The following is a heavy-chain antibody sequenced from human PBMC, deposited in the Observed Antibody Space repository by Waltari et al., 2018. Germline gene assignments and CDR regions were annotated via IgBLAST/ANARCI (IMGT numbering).Heavy chain of an antibody. CDR3: TRNPGY. CDR1: DFFTDYW. J-gene: IGHJ4*02. CDR2: MKTDGISI. Sequence: EVQLVNYGGGLVQPGGSLRLSCAASDFFTDYWLDWVRQAPGKWLVWVSLMKTDGISITYADSVKGRFTISRDSAKNTYYLQMNSLRAEDTAVYYCTRNPGYWGQGTLVTVSS. V-gene: IGHV3-74*03.